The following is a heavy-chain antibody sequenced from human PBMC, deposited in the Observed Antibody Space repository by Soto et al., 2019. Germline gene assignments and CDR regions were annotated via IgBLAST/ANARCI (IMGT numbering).Heavy chain of an antibody. CDR3: ARDPHDY. J-gene: IGHJ4*02. Sequence: XGSLRLSCRASRFTFSSSCMHWVRQAPGKGLEWVAVIWYDGSNKYYADSVKGRFTISRDNSKNTLYLQMNSLRAEDTAVYYCARDPHDYWGQGTLVTVSS. CDR2: IWYDGSNK. V-gene: IGHV3-33*01. CDR1: RFTFSSSC.